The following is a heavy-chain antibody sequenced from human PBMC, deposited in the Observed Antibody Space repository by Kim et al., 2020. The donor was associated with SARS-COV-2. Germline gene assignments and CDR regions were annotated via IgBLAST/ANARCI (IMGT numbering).Heavy chain of an antibody. CDR3: ARDHSGLNWFDP. V-gene: IGHV3-30*01. D-gene: IGHD6-19*01. J-gene: IGHJ5*02. Sequence: YADCVQGRFNITIDKSKNALDLQMNSLRGEDTAVYYCARDHSGLNWFDPWGQGTLVTVSS.